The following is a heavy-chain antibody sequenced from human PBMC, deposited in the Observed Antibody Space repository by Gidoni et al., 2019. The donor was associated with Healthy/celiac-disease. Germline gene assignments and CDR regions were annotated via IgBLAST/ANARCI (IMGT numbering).Heavy chain of an antibody. CDR3: AGHPTYYYGSGSLNWFDP. J-gene: IGHJ5*02. CDR1: GGSISSRSYY. D-gene: IGHD3-10*01. Sequence: QLQLQESGPGLVKPSETLSLTCTVSGGSISSRSYYWGWIRQPPGKGLEWIGSIYYSGSTYYNPSLKSRVTISVDTSKSQFSLKLSSVTAADTAVYYCAGHPTYYYGSGSLNWFDPWGQGTLVIVSS. CDR2: IYYSGST. V-gene: IGHV4-39*01.